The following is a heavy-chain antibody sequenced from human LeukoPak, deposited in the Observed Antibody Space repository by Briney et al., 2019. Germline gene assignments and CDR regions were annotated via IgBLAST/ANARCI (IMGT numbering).Heavy chain of an antibody. J-gene: IGHJ4*02. CDR3: ARDQMVRTRELDY. Sequence: ASVKVSCKASGGTFSSYAISWVRQAPGQGLEWMGRIIPIFGTANYAQKFQGRVTITTDESTSTAYMELSSLRSEDTAAYYCARDQMVRTRELDYWGQGTLVTVSS. CDR2: IIPIFGTA. V-gene: IGHV1-69*05. D-gene: IGHD3-10*01. CDR1: GGTFSSYA.